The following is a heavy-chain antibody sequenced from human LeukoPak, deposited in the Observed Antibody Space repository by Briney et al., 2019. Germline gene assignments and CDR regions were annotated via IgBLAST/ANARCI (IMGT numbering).Heavy chain of an antibody. D-gene: IGHD6-19*01. J-gene: IGHJ3*01. V-gene: IGHV4-34*01. CDR2: INYGGST. CDR1: EMSFSAYY. CDR3: ARGFPPGSGSRGSHAFDV. Sequence: PSETLSLTCAVSEMSFSAYYWNWIRQSPGKGLEWIGEINYGGSTKYTPSFEGRGTILIDTSKNQFSLKLASVTAADTAVYYCARGFPPGSGSRGSHAFDVWGQGTMVTVSS.